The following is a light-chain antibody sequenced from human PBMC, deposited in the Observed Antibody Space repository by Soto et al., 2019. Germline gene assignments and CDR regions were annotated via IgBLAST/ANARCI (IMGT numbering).Light chain of an antibody. Sequence: DVQMSQSPSTLSASVGDRVTITCRASQSIGTWLAWYQHRPGKAPSLLIYDASTLRSGVPSRFSGSGSGTEFTLTISSLQADDFATYYCQQSDTYPLTFGQGTRLAIK. V-gene: IGKV1-5*01. J-gene: IGKJ5*01. CDR2: DAS. CDR3: QQSDTYPLT. CDR1: QSIGTW.